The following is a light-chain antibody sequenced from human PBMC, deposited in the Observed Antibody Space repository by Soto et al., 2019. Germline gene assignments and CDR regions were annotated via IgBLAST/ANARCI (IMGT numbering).Light chain of an antibody. J-gene: IGLJ1*01. Sequence: QSALTRPASVFGSPGQSITISCTGSSSDGGGYDYVSWYQQHPGKAPKLMIYKVSNRPSGVSNRFSGSKSGSTASLTISGLQAEDEADYYCSSYSSRSTPPYVFGTGTKVTVL. V-gene: IGLV2-14*01. CDR2: KVS. CDR3: SSYSSRSTPPYV. CDR1: SSDGGGYDY.